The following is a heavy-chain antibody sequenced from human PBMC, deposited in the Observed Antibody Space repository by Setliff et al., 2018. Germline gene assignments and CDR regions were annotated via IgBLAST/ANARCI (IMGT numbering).Heavy chain of an antibody. Sequence: PGGSLRLSCVVSGFTFSSRWMGWVRQAPGKGLEWVANLKYDGSESFYVDSVKGRFTISRDNAKNSLYLQMNSLRVEDTAVYYCARVVDMGWFDPWGQGTLVTV. CDR3: ARVVDMGWFDP. J-gene: IGHJ5*02. CDR2: LKYDGSES. CDR1: GFTFSSRW. V-gene: IGHV3-7*03.